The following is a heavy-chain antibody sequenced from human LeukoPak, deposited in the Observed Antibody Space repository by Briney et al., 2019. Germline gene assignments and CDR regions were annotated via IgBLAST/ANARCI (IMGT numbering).Heavy chain of an antibody. CDR1: GYTFTSYD. J-gene: IGHJ5*02. D-gene: IGHD6-19*01. CDR3: VRTDSSGWYKGFDP. CDR2: MNPNSGNT. Sequence: ASVKVSCKASGYTFTSYDINWVRQATGQGLEWMGWMNPNSGNTGYAQKFQGRVTITRNTFISTAYMELSSLRSEDTAVYYCVRTDSSGWYKGFDPWGQGTLVTVSS. V-gene: IGHV1-8*03.